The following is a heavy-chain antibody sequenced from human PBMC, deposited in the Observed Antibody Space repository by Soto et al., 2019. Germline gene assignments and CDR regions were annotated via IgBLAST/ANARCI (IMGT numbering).Heavy chain of an antibody. V-gene: IGHV1-69*13. CDR3: ARATLPRAADPETYYYYGMDV. J-gene: IGHJ6*02. D-gene: IGHD6-13*01. CDR2: IIPIFGTA. Sequence: ASVKVSCKASGGTFSSYAISWVRQAPGQGLEWMGGIIPIFGTANYAQKFQGRVTITADESTSTAYMELSSLRSEDTAVYYCARATLPRAADPETYYYYGMDVWGQGTTVTVSS. CDR1: GGTFSSYA.